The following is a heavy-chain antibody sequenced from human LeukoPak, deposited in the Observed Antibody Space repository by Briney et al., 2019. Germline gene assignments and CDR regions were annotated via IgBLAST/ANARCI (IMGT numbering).Heavy chain of an antibody. CDR2: IFYSGST. CDR1: GGSISTSNYY. V-gene: IGHV4-39*07. Sequence: SETLSLTCTVSGGSISTSNYYWGWIRQPPGKGLEWIGNIFYSGSTYYSPSLRSRVTISLDTSKNQFSLKLSSVTAADTAVYYCARGAQGWDYGSGSSEIWVYYYMDVWGKGTTVTISS. D-gene: IGHD3-10*01. J-gene: IGHJ6*03. CDR3: ARGAQGWDYGSGSSEIWVYYYMDV.